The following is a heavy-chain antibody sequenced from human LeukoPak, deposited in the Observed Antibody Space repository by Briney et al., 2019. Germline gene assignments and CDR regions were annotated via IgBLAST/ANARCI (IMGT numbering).Heavy chain of an antibody. CDR2: ISSSGDTI. CDR3: AELGITTIGGV. Sequence: GGSLRLSCEASGFTFSRHWLTWVRQAPGKGLEWVSYISSSGDTIYDADPVKGRFTISRDNAKNSLYLQMSSLRVEDTAVYYCAELGITTIGGVWGKGTTVTISS. J-gene: IGHJ6*04. D-gene: IGHD3-10*02. CDR1: GFTFSRHW. V-gene: IGHV3-48*03.